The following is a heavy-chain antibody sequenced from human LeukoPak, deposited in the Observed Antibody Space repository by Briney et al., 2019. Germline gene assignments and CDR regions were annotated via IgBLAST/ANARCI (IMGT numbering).Heavy chain of an antibody. D-gene: IGHD2-2*01. Sequence: PGRSLRLSCAASGFTFSYYGMHWVRQAPGKGLEWVAVIWNDGSNRYCADSVKGRFTISRDNSQYTLYLQMNSLKAEDTAVYFCVRVSSSTSCPDCYNMDVWGKGTTVTVSS. CDR3: VRVSSSTSCPDCYNMDV. J-gene: IGHJ6*03. CDR1: GFTFSYYG. V-gene: IGHV3-33*01. CDR2: IWNDGSNR.